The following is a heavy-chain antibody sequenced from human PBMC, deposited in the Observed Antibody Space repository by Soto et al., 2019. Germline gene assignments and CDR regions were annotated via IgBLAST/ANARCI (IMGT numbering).Heavy chain of an antibody. CDR1: GGSISSGDYY. J-gene: IGHJ4*02. CDR2: IYYSGST. Sequence: TLSLTCTVSGGSISSGDYYWSWIRQPPGKGLEWIGYIYYSGSTYYNPSLKSRVTISVDTSKNQFSLKLSSVTAADTAVYYCARGDLSYYDSSGPPFDYWGQGTLVTVSS. CDR3: ARGDLSYYDSSGPPFDY. D-gene: IGHD3-22*01. V-gene: IGHV4-30-4*01.